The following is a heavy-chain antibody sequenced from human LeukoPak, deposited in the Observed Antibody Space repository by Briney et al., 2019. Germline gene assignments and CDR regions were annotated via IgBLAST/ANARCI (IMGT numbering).Heavy chain of an antibody. J-gene: IGHJ3*01. CDR1: GFTFSSYW. Sequence: GGSLRLSCAASGFTFSSYWMSWVRQAPGKGLEWVSVIYSGGNTYYTDSVKGRLTISRDNSKNTLDLQMNTLRAEDTAVYYCATSRGSQNAFDVWGQGTMVTVSS. V-gene: IGHV3-53*01. CDR3: ATSRGSQNAFDV. CDR2: IYSGGNT. D-gene: IGHD3-16*01.